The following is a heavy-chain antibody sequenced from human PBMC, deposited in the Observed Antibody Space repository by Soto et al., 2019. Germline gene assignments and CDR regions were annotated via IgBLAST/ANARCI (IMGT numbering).Heavy chain of an antibody. Sequence: QVQLVQSGGGLVKPGGSLRLSCATSGLTFSDYYMSWIRQAPGKGLESLSYISGSSSDIKYADSVKGRSTISRDNAKKSVYLQMNSLRAEDAAVYYCATGPRRLSDWGQGTPVIVSP. J-gene: IGHJ4*02. CDR3: ATGPRRLSD. D-gene: IGHD3-3*01. CDR2: ISGSSSDI. V-gene: IGHV3-11*05. CDR1: GLTFSDYY.